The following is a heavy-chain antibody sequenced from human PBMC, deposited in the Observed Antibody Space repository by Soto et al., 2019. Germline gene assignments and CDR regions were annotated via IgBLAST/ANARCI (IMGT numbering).Heavy chain of an antibody. Sequence: QVQLVQSGAEVKKPGSSVKVSCKASGGSFRREAINWVRQAPGQGPEWMGGILPFFGTADYAQKFQGRVTLTADVSTTTVYMELGSLRFEDTAVYYCARGHEFGGNSAAFDVWGQGTMVIVSS. V-gene: IGHV1-69*12. CDR3: ARGHEFGGNSAAFDV. D-gene: IGHD2-15*01. J-gene: IGHJ3*01. CDR1: GGSFRREA. CDR2: ILPFFGTA.